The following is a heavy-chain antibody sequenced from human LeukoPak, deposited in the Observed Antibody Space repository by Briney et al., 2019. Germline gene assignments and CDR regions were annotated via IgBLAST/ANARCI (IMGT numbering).Heavy chain of an antibody. CDR1: GFTFSSYA. V-gene: IGHV3-23*01. D-gene: IGHD2/OR15-2a*01. J-gene: IGHJ6*02. Sequence: PGGSLRLSCAASGFTFSSYAMSWVRQAPGKGLEWVSAISGSGGSTYYADSVKGRFTISRDNSKNTLYLQMNSLRAEDTAVYYCAKGGNNHYFAHYYYYGMDVWGQGTTVTVSS. CDR3: AKGGNNHYFAHYYYYGMDV. CDR2: ISGSGGST.